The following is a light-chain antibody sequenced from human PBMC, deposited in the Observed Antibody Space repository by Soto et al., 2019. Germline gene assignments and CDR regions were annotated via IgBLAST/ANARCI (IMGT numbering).Light chain of an antibody. Sequence: DIQMTQSPSSLSASVGDRVTITCRASQRITLYLNWYQQKSGRGPKLLISSTSSLQSGVPSRFTGSGSGRDFTLTINSLQPEDFATYYWQQSDTIPLTCGQGTKVEVK. CDR2: STS. CDR1: QRITLY. CDR3: QQSDTIPLT. J-gene: IGKJ1*01. V-gene: IGKV1-39*01.